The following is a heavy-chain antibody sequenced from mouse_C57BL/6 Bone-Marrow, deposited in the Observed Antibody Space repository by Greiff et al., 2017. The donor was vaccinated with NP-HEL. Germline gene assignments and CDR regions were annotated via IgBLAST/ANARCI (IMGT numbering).Heavy chain of an antibody. V-gene: IGHV1-63*01. CDR3: ARGGGFYAMDY. Sequence: QVQLQQSGAELVRPGTSVKMSCKASGYTFTNYWIGWAKQRPGHGLEWIGDIYPGGGYTNYNEKFKGKATLTADKSSSTAYMQLSSLTSEDSAIYCCARGGGFYAMDYWGQGTSVTVSS. J-gene: IGHJ4*01. CDR1: GYTFTNYW. CDR2: IYPGGGYT.